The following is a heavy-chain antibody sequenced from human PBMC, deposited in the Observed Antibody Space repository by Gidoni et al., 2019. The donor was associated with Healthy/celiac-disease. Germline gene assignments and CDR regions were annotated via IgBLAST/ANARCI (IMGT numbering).Heavy chain of an antibody. CDR1: GGSFSGYY. CDR3: ARVRTLLGYCSGGSCPFFDY. J-gene: IGHJ4*02. V-gene: IGHV4-34*01. D-gene: IGHD2-15*01. Sequence: QLQLQQWGAGLLKPPETLSLTCAVYGGSFSGYYWSWIRQPPGKGLEWIGEINHSGSTNYNPSLKSRVTISVDTSKNQFSLKLSSVTAADTAVYYCARVRTLLGYCSGGSCPFFDYWGQGTLVTVSS. CDR2: INHSGST.